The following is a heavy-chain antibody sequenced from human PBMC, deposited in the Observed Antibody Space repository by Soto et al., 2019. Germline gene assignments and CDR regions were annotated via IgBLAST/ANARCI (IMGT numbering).Heavy chain of an antibody. V-gene: IGHV4-30-4*02. D-gene: IGHD1-26*01. Sequence: ASDTLSLSSTVSGGSISSGDYYWSWIRQPLGKGLEWIGYISYIGSSYSNQSLKSRMTISVVTSKNQFSLKLSSVTAAYTAVYYCARERNRAPRYNWFDPWGQGTLVTVSS. J-gene: IGHJ5*02. CDR3: ARERNRAPRYNWFDP. CDR1: GGSISSGDYY. CDR2: ISYIGSS.